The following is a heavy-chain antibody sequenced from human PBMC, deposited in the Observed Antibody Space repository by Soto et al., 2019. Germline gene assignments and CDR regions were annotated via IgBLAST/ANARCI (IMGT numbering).Heavy chain of an antibody. D-gene: IGHD5-12*01. Sequence: SETLSLTCAVYGGSFSGYYWSWIRQPPGKGLEWIGEINHSGSTNYNPSLKSRVTISVDTSKNQFSLKLSSVTAADTAVYYCARAVDIVATTDYYGMDVWGQGTTVTVSS. CDR1: GGSFSGYY. J-gene: IGHJ6*02. CDR2: INHSGST. V-gene: IGHV4-34*01. CDR3: ARAVDIVATTDYYGMDV.